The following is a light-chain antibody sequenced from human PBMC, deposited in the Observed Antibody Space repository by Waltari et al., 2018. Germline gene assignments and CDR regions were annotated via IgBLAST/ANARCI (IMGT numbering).Light chain of an antibody. CDR3: CSYAGGTTFL. J-gene: IGLJ2*01. Sequence: QSAFTQPASVSGSLGQSITIPCTGCGTEIELYNLFSWYQQYPGKAPKLIIYEGDERPSGVSDRFSGSKSGNTASLTISGLQADDEAEYHCCSYAGGTTFLFGGGTKVTVL. V-gene: IGLV2-23*03. CDR2: EGD. CDR1: GTEIELYNL.